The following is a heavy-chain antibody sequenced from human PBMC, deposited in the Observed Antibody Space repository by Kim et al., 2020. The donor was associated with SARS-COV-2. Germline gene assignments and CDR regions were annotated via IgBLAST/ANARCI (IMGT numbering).Heavy chain of an antibody. J-gene: IGHJ4*02. CDR2: GSSI. Sequence: GSSIKHRDPVSGRFTISRDNAKKSLSLQMNSLTPEDTAVYYCVREPNYWGQGTLVTVSS. CDR3: VREPNY. V-gene: IGHV3-11*01.